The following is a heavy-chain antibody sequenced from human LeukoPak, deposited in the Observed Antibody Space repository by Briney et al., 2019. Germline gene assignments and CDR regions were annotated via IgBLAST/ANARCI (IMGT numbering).Heavy chain of an antibody. D-gene: IGHD3-22*01. V-gene: IGHV1-2*02. Sequence: ASVKVSCKASGYTFTSYGISWVRQAPGQGLEWMGWINPNSGGTNYAQKFQGRVTMTRDTSISTAYMELSRLRSDDTAVYYCARDSDYDSSGYYLFDYWGQGTLVTVSS. CDR3: ARDSDYDSSGYYLFDY. J-gene: IGHJ4*02. CDR1: GYTFTSYG. CDR2: INPNSGGT.